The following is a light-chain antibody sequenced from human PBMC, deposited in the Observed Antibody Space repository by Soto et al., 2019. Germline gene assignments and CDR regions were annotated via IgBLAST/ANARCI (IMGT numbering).Light chain of an antibody. Sequence: EIVMTQSPAALSVSLGERVSLTCRASQAVSSYLAWYQQKPGQAPRLLISDASTRATDIPDRFSRSGSGTDFTLTISSLQSSDLAVYYCLQYSTWPPLYTFGQVTKLEIK. CDR3: LQYSTWPPLYT. CDR1: QAVSSY. V-gene: IGKV3-15*01. J-gene: IGKJ2*01. CDR2: DAS.